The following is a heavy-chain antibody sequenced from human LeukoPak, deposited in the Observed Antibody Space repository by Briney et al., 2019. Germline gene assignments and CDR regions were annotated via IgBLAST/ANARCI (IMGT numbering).Heavy chain of an antibody. D-gene: IGHD2-2*01. J-gene: IGHJ4*02. CDR3: AKDKDVVVPAATIGY. CDR1: GFTFSSYG. CDR2: ISYDGSNK. V-gene: IGHV3-30*18. Sequence: QTGGSLRLSCAASGFTFSSYGMHWVRQAPGKGLEWVAVISYDGSNKYYADSVKGRFTISRDNSKNTMYLQMNRLRAEDTAVYYCAKDKDVVVPAATIGYWGQGTLVTVSS.